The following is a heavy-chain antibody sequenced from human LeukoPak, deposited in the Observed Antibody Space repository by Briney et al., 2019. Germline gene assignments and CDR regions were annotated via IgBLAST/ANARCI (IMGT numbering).Heavy chain of an antibody. CDR2: IYYDGSNK. Sequence: QVQLVESGGGVVQPGRSLRLSCAASGFTFSDYGMHWVRQAPGKGLEWVSLIYYDGSNKYFADSVKGRLTISRDNSRNTLYLQMNSLRVEDTAVYYCARDRATRYFDYWGQGTLVTVSS. CDR3: ARDRATRYFDY. J-gene: IGHJ4*02. D-gene: IGHD2-15*01. CDR1: GFTFSDYG. V-gene: IGHV3-33*01.